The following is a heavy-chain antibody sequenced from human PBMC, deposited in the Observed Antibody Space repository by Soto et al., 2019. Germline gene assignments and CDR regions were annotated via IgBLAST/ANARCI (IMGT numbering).Heavy chain of an antibody. CDR3: ARGRASRSYYLLDY. D-gene: IGHD3-10*01. J-gene: IGHJ4*02. V-gene: IGHV1-8*01. CDR2: INPNSGNI. CDR1: GDTFTTYD. Sequence: VASVKVSCKASGDTFTTYDINWVRQATGHGLEWMGWINPNSGNIGYAQRFQGRVTMTRDTAIRTAYMEVSSLRSDDTAVYYCARGRASRSYYLLDYWGQGTLVTVSS.